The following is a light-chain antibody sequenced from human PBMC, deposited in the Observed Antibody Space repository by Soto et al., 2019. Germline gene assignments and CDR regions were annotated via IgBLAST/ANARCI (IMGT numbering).Light chain of an antibody. Sequence: DIQMTQSPSTLSASVGGRVTITCRASQSISTWLAWYQQKPGKAPKLLIYDASSLESGVPSRFSGSGSGKEFTLTIRSLQPDDFANYYCQQYNSYSEWKFGKGTKVDI. CDR1: QSISTW. J-gene: IGKJ1*01. CDR3: QQYNSYSEWK. CDR2: DAS. V-gene: IGKV1-5*01.